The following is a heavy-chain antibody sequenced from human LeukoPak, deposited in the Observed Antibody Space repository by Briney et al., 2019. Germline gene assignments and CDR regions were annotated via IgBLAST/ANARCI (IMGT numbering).Heavy chain of an antibody. CDR2: ISSSSSYI. Sequence: GGSLRLSCAASGFTFGSYSMNWVRQAPGKGLEWVSSISSSSSYIYYADSLKGRFTMSRDNAKNSLYLQMNSLRSDDTAVYYCARESLEWELIDYWGQGTLVTVSS. J-gene: IGHJ4*02. V-gene: IGHV3-21*04. D-gene: IGHD1-26*01. CDR1: GFTFGSYS. CDR3: ARESLEWELIDY.